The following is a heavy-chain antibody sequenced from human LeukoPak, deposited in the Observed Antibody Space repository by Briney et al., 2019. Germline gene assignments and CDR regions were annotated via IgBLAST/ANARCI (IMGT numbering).Heavy chain of an antibody. Sequence: ASVKVSCKASGGTFSSYAISWVRQAPGQGLEWMGWISAYNGNTNCAQKLQGRVTMTTDTSTSTAYMELRSLRSDDTAVYYCARDQTITIFGVVITGSYYGMDVWGQGTTVTVSS. D-gene: IGHD3-3*01. V-gene: IGHV1-18*01. CDR1: GGTFSSYA. J-gene: IGHJ6*02. CDR3: ARDQTITIFGVVITGSYYGMDV. CDR2: ISAYNGNT.